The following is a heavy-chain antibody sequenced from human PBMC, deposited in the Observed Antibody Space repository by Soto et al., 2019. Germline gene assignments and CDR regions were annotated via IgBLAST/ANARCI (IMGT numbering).Heavy chain of an antibody. D-gene: IGHD1-26*01. CDR3: GRSVVGATGEILYNAMDV. V-gene: IGHV1-3*01. CDR2: INPASGHT. J-gene: IGHJ6*02. Sequence: QVQLVQSGAEVKKPGASVKVSCKASGYTFTTYALHWVRQAPGQRPEWMGWINPASGHTKYSKKFQDRVTITRDTSARTGYMELRSLRSEDTAVYYCGRSVVGATGEILYNAMDVWGQGTTVTVSS. CDR1: GYTFTTYA.